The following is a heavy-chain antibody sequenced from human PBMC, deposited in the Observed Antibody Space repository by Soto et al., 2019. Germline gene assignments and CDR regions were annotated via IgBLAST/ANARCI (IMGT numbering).Heavy chain of an antibody. J-gene: IGHJ4*02. V-gene: IGHV1-46*01. CDR1: GYTFTSYY. Sequence: QVQLVQSGAGVKKPGASVKISCKASGYTFTSYYMHWVRQAPGQGLEWMGIINPSGGSTNYAQKSLDRVAMTRDTSTSTVYMELNSLRSEDTAVYYCARPPYPGCINAVCYPLDYWGQGTLVTVSS. CDR3: ARPPYPGCINAVCYPLDY. CDR2: INPSGGST. D-gene: IGHD2-8*01.